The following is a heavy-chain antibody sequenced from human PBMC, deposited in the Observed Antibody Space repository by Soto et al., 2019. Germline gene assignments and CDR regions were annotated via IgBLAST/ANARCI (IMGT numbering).Heavy chain of an antibody. Sequence: GGSLRLSCAASGFTFSSFALSWFRQAPGKGLEWVSAISGDEGTTHYPDSVKGRFTVSRDNSKNTLFLQMNSLRAEDTAIYYCATHANGNTFYTFIYLGQGPKVT. J-gene: IGHJ4*02. CDR2: ISGDEGTT. V-gene: IGHV3-23*01. D-gene: IGHD3-16*01. CDR3: ATHANGNTFYTFIY. CDR1: GFTFSSFA.